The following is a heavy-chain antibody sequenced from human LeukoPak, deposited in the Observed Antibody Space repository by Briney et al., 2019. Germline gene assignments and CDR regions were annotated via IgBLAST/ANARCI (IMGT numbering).Heavy chain of an antibody. Sequence: GGSLRLSCAASGFTFSSYEMNWVRQAPGKGLGWVSYISSSGSTIYYADSVKGRFTISRDNAKNSLYLQMNSLRAEDTAVYYCARELQDGYSSSWYDYWGQGTLVTVSS. CDR2: ISSSGSTI. D-gene: IGHD6-13*01. J-gene: IGHJ4*02. CDR3: ARELQDGYSSSWYDY. CDR1: GFTFSSYE. V-gene: IGHV3-48*03.